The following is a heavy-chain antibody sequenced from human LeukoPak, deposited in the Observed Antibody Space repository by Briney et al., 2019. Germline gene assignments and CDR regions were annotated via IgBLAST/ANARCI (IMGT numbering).Heavy chain of an antibody. CDR3: ARGSSTIFGVAPPYNWFDP. Sequence: SETLSLTCTVSGGSISSYYWSWIRQPPGKGLEWIGYIYYSGSTNYNPSLKSRVTISVDTSKNQFSLKLSSVTAADTAVYYCARGSSTIFGVAPPYNWFDPWGQGTLVTVSS. J-gene: IGHJ5*02. D-gene: IGHD3-3*01. CDR1: GGSISSYY. CDR2: IYYSGST. V-gene: IGHV4-59*12.